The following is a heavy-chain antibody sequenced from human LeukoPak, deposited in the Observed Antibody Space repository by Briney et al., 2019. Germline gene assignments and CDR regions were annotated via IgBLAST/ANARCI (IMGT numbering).Heavy chain of an antibody. CDR3: ARTYCSGGSCYSSDY. Sequence: GASVKVSCKASGYTFTSYGISWVRQAPGQGLEWMGWISPYNGNTNYAQKLQGRVTVTTDTSTSTAYMELRSLRSDDTAVYYCARTYCSGGSCYSSDYWGQGTLVIVSS. V-gene: IGHV1-18*01. CDR1: GYTFTSYG. D-gene: IGHD2-15*01. CDR2: ISPYNGNT. J-gene: IGHJ4*02.